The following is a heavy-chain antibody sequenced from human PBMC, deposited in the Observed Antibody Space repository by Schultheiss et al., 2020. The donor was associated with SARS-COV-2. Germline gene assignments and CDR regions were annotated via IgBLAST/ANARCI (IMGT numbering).Heavy chain of an antibody. CDR2: IYYSGST. V-gene: IGHV4-59*12. CDR3: ARGGYDILTGYYIASYGMDV. J-gene: IGHJ6*02. D-gene: IGHD3-9*01. Sequence: SQTLSLTCTVSGGSISSYYWSWIRQPPGKGLEWIGYIYYSGSTNYNPSLKSRVTISVDTSKNQFSLKLSSVTAADTAVYYCARGGYDILTGYYIASYGMDVWGQGTTVTVSS. CDR1: GGSISSYY.